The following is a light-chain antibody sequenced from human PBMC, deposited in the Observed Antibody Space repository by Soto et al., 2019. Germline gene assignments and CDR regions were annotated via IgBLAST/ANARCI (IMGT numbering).Light chain of an antibody. V-gene: IGKV1-39*01. Sequence: DIQMTQSPSSLASSVGDRVTITCRASQSISSYLNWYQQRPGRAPKLLLFDTSKLQSGVPSRFSGSGSGTDFTLTISSLKPEDFATYYCQQANSFPLTFGGGTKVDIK. CDR2: DTS. CDR3: QQANSFPLT. J-gene: IGKJ4*01. CDR1: QSISSY.